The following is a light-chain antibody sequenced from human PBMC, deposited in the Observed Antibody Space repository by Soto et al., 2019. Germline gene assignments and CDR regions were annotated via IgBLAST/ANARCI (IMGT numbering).Light chain of an antibody. CDR3: QQRSNWPLT. CDR1: QSVSSY. CDR2: DAS. Sequence: EIVLTQSPATLSLSPGERATLSCRASQSVSSYLAWYRQKPGQAPRLLIYDASNRATGIPPRFSGSGSGTDFTLTISSLEPEDFAVYYCQQRSNWPLTFGGGTYVEIK. J-gene: IGKJ4*01. V-gene: IGKV3-11*01.